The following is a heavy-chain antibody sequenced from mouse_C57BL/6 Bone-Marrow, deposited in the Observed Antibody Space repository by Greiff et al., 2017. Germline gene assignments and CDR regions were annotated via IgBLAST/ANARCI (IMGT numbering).Heavy chain of an antibody. CDR3: TRRALYYYGSGPWYFDV. CDR1: GYTFTSYW. Sequence: VLLQQSGTVLARPGASVKMSCKTSGYTFTSYWMHWVKQRPGQGLEWIGAIYHGNSDTSNIQKFKGKAKLTAVTSASTAYMELSSLTNEDSAVYYGTRRALYYYGSGPWYFDVWGTGTTVTVSS. CDR2: IYHGNSDT. V-gene: IGHV1-5*01. D-gene: IGHD1-1*01. J-gene: IGHJ1*03.